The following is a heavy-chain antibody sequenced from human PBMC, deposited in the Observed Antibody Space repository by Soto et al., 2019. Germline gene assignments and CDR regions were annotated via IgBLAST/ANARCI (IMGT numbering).Heavy chain of an antibody. CDR1: GFIFNNYG. D-gene: IGHD3-22*01. CDR2: IYYDGTSK. J-gene: IGHJ4*02. CDR3: ARGYSSGYSAFDY. Sequence: GGSLRLSCAASGFIFNNYGMHWVRRAPGKGLEWVALIYYDGTSKYYADSVKGRFTISRDNSRDTLYLQVNSLRAEDTAVYYCARGYSSGYSAFDYWGQGAPVTVSS. V-gene: IGHV3-33*01.